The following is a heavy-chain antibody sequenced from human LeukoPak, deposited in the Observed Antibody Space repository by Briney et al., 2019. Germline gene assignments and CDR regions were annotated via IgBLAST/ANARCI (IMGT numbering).Heavy chain of an antibody. V-gene: IGHV3-9*01. Sequence: GGSLRLSCAASGFTFDDYAMHWVRQAPGKGLEWVSGISWNSGSIGYADSVKGRFTISRDNAKNSLYLQMNSLRAEDTALYYCAKAGGSGWLSAYFDYWGQGTLVTVSS. J-gene: IGHJ4*02. D-gene: IGHD6-19*01. CDR2: ISWNSGSI. CDR1: GFTFDDYA. CDR3: AKAGGSGWLSAYFDY.